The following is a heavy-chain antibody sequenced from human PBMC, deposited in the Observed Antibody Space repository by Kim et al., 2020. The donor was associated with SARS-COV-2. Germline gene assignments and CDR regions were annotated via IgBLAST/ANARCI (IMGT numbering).Heavy chain of an antibody. D-gene: IGHD3-10*01. Sequence: SETLSLTCDISGGSISIYYWSWVRQPPGKGLEWIGYFYNSGSTDYNPSLKSRATISADTSKNQVSLRLSSVTAADTAMYYCVRDRELGSWGRGMLVT. CDR2: FYNSGST. V-gene: IGHV4-59*01. CDR1: GGSISIYY. J-gene: IGHJ5*02. CDR3: VRDRELGS.